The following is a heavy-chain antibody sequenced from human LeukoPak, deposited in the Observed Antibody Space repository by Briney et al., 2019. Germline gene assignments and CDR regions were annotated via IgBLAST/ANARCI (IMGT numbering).Heavy chain of an antibody. CDR1: GGTFNNSA. CDR3: ARDVHGDYGSGWFDP. J-gene: IGHJ5*02. Sequence: GSSVKVSCKTSGGTFNNSAISWVRQAPGQGLEWLVGIMPLFGTAGYAQKFQGRVTITKDESTRTVYLELTSLTSDDTAVYYCARDVHGDYGSGWFDPWGQGTLVSVSS. V-gene: IGHV1-69*05. D-gene: IGHD4-17*01. CDR2: IMPLFGTA.